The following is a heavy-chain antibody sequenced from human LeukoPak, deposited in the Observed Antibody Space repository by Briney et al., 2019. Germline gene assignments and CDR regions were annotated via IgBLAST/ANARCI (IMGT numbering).Heavy chain of an antibody. CDR2: IYYSGST. CDR1: GGSISSSSYY. Sequence: ASETLSLTCTVSGGSISSSSYYWGWIRQPPGKGLEWIGSIYYSGSTYYNPSLKSRVTISVDTSKNQFSLKLSSVTAADTAVYYCAIYTAAGSGWPYYYYYYMDVWGKGTTVTVSS. V-gene: IGHV4-39*01. D-gene: IGHD6-19*01. CDR3: AIYTAAGSGWPYYYYYYMDV. J-gene: IGHJ6*03.